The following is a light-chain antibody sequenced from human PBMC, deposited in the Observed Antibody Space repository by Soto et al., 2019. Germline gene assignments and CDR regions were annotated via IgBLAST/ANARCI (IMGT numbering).Light chain of an antibody. CDR2: DVS. Sequence: QSVLTQPASVSGSPGQSITISCAGTSSDVGGFDYVSWYQQHPGKAPKLMIYDVSNRPSGVSNRFSGSKSGNTASLTISGLQAEDEADYHCSSYTGSSTLLFGGGTKLTVL. CDR1: SSDVGGFDY. CDR3: SSYTGSSTLL. J-gene: IGLJ2*01. V-gene: IGLV2-14*01.